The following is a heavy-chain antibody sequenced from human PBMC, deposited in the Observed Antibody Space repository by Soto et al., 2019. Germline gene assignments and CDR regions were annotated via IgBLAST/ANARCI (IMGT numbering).Heavy chain of an antibody. D-gene: IGHD3-10*01. CDR2: ISGSGGST. CDR1: GFTFSSYA. CDR3: AKWGFGEVFRLSSSSGMYA. V-gene: IGHV3-23*01. J-gene: IGHJ6*02. Sequence: PGGSLRLSGAASGFTFSSYAMSWVRQAPGKGLEWVSAISGSGGSTYYADSVKGRFTISRDNSKNTLYPQMNSLRAEDTAVYYCAKWGFGEVFRLSSSSGMYAWGLGATLPVSS.